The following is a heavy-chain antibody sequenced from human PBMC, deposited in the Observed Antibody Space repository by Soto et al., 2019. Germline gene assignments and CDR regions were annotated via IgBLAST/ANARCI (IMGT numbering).Heavy chain of an antibody. CDR3: ERGGEHLGYYGLDV. CDR1: CGSFSTYY. CDR2: INHSGSN. Sequence: SETLSRTCAVSCGSFSTYYYNCIRQSPWKGLEWIVEINHSGSNNYSPSLKSRVTMSLDTSKNQFSLKLTSVTAADTAVYYCERGGEHLGYYGLDVWGKGTTVTVSS. J-gene: IGHJ6*04. D-gene: IGHD1-26*01. V-gene: IGHV4-34*01.